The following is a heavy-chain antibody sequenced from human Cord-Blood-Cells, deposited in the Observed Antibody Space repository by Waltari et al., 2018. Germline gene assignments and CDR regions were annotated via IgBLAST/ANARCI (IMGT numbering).Heavy chain of an antibody. CDR1: GFTFSSYR. CDR2: IKQDGSEK. J-gene: IGHJ4*02. V-gene: IGHV3-7*01. D-gene: IGHD3-16*01. Sequence: EVQLVESGGGLVQPGGSLRLSCAASGFTFSSYRMSWVRQAPGKGLEWVANIKQDGSEKYYVDSVKGRFTISRDNAKNSLYLQMNSLRAEDTAVYYCARVWVYYFDYWGQGTLVTVSS. CDR3: ARVWVYYFDY.